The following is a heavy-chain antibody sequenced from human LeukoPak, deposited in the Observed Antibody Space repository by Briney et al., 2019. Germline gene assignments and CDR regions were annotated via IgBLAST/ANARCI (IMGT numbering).Heavy chain of an antibody. CDR3: AKMSYYDSSGPTGGWFDP. J-gene: IGHJ5*02. V-gene: IGHV3-30*18. CDR1: GFTFSSYG. CDR2: ISYDGSNK. Sequence: GGSLRLSCAASGFTFSSYGMHWVRQAPGKGLEWVAVISYDGSNKYYADSVKGRFTISRDNSKNTLYLQMNSLRAEDTAVYYCAKMSYYDSSGPTGGWFDPWGQGTLVTVSS. D-gene: IGHD3-22*01.